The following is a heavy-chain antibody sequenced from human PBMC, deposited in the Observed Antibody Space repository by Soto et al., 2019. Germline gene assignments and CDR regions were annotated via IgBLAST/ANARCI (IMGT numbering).Heavy chain of an antibody. CDR3: ARAPRPSTAMVTYRDYYYYGMDV. J-gene: IGHJ6*02. CDR2: IYYSGST. D-gene: IGHD5-18*01. V-gene: IGHV4-59*01. Sequence: SETLPLTCTVSGGSISSYYWSWIRQPPGKGLEWIGYIYYSGSTNYNPSLKSRVTISVDTSKNQFSLKLSSVTAADTAVYYCARAPRPSTAMVTYRDYYYYGMDVWGQGTTVTVSS. CDR1: GGSISSYY.